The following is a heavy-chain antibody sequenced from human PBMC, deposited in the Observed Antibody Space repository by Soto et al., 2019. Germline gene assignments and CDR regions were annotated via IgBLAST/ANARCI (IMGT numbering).Heavy chain of an antibody. CDR1: GFTFSNYG. CDR2: ISYDGNYK. CDR3: ARDRSFYYTSRRSPGGFDY. V-gene: IGHV3-30*03. D-gene: IGHD3-3*01. Sequence: QVQLVESGGGVFQPGRSLRLSCAASGFTFSNYGVHWVRQAPGKGLEWVAVISYDGNYKEVADSVKGRFSISRENSKNTLYLQISSLRPEDTALYWCARDRSFYYTSRRSPGGFDYWGRGTLVTGSS. J-gene: IGHJ4*02.